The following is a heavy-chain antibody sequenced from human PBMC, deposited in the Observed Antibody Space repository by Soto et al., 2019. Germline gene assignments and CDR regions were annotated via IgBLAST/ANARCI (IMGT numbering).Heavy chain of an antibody. CDR1: GHTLSELS. CDR2: FDREDAET. Sequence: QVQLVQSGAEVKKPGTSVKVSCKVFGHTLSELSMHWVRQAPGEALEWVGGFDREDAETIYSQKFRGRVNMTEDTATDTAYFDLSSLRSEDTAVYFCATKNLLSYFQYWGQGTLVTVSS. V-gene: IGHV1-24*01. CDR3: ATKNLLSYFQY. D-gene: IGHD3-16*02. J-gene: IGHJ1*01.